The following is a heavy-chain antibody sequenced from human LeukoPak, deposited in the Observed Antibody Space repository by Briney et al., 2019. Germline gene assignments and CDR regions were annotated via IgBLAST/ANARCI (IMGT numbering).Heavy chain of an antibody. D-gene: IGHD5-24*01. V-gene: IGHV3-21*01. Sequence: GGSLRLSCAASGFTFSSYSMNWVRPAPGKGLEWVSSISSSSSYIYYADSVKGQFTISRDNAKNSLYLQMNSLRAEDTAVYYCARAGDGHYSDYWGQGTLVTVSS. CDR3: ARAGDGHYSDY. CDR1: GFTFSSYS. CDR2: ISSSSSYI. J-gene: IGHJ4*02.